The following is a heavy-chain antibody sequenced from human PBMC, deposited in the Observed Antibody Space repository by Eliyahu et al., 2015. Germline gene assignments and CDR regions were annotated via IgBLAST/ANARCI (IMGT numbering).Heavy chain of an antibody. CDR3: ARVHYEIIAVAGTNWFDP. D-gene: IGHD6-19*01. CDR1: GGSISSYY. J-gene: IGHJ5*02. CDR2: IYYSGST. Sequence: GPGLVKPSETLSLTCTVSGGSISSYYWSWIRQPPGKGLEWIGYIYYSGSTNYNPSLKSRVTISVDTSKNQFSLKLSSVTAADTAVYYCARVHYEIIAVAGTNWFDPWGQGTLVTVSS. V-gene: IGHV4-59*01.